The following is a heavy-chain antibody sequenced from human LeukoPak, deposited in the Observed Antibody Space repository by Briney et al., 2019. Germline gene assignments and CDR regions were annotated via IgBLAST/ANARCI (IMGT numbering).Heavy chain of an antibody. V-gene: IGHV3-48*01. J-gene: IGHJ4*02. CDR1: GFTLRTHS. D-gene: IGHD4-17*01. CDR2: IRTISGTI. CDR3: ARDQDYAFDY. Sequence: GGSLRLSCAFSGFTLRTHSVNWIRQAPGKGPAWVSYIRTISGTISYADSVKGRFTISSDIGKNSVYLQMNSPRAEDTAVYYCARDQDYAFDYWGQGTLVTVSS.